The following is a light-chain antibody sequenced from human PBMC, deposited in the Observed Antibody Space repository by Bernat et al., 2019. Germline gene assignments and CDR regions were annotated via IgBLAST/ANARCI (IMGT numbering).Light chain of an antibody. J-gene: IGLJ3*02. V-gene: IGLV1-51*02. CDR3: ATWDSGLSVGV. CDR2: KND. CDR1: KSNIGTNY. Sequence: QSVLTQPPSVSAAPGQKVTISCSGRKSNIGTNYVSWYQQFPRTAPKLVIYKNDERPSGTPDRFSASKSGTSATLDITGLQTGDEADYDCATWDSGLSVGVFGGGTRLTVL.